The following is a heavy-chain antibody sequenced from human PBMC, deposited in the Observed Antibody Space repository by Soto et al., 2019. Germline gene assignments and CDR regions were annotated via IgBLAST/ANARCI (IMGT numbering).Heavy chain of an antibody. CDR2: IHSDGST. Sequence: PGGFLRLSCAASGFTVSSNYMSWVRQAPGKGLEWVSVIHSDGSTYYADSVKGRFTISRDNSKNTLYLQMNSLRAEDTAVYYCARDDVHCSGYPTDYYYYGMDVWGQGTTVTVSS. CDR3: ARDDVHCSGYPTDYYYYGMDV. CDR1: GFTVSSNY. J-gene: IGHJ6*02. D-gene: IGHD2-15*01. V-gene: IGHV3-66*01.